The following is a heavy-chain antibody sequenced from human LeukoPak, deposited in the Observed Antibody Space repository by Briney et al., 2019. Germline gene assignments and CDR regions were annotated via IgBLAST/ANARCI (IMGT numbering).Heavy chain of an antibody. J-gene: IGHJ3*01. D-gene: IGHD2-2*02. CDR1: GFSFAYAW. Sequence: GGSLRLSCAASGFSFAYAWMTCVRQAPGKGLEWVGRIKSRSDGGTTNFAAPVKGRFTISRDDSKNTVYLQMNTLKTEDTAVYYYTTEYPIFDVWGQGTMVTVSS. CDR3: TTEYPIFDV. V-gene: IGHV3-15*01. CDR2: IKSRSDGGTT.